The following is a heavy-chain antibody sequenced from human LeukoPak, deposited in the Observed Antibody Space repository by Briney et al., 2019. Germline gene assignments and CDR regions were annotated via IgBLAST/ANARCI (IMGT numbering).Heavy chain of an antibody. CDR1: GGSFNGYY. CDR2: IKHSGST. J-gene: IGHJ4*02. D-gene: IGHD3-16*01. CDR3: ARGLVRRNNYFDYVWGTSGGFDY. V-gene: IGHV4-34*01. Sequence: PSETLSLTCAVYGGSFNGYYWSWIRQPPGKGLEWIGEIKHSGSTTYNPSLKSRVTISIDTSKNQFSLKLSSVTAADTAVYSCARGLVRRNNYFDYVWGTSGGFDYWGQGNLVTVSS.